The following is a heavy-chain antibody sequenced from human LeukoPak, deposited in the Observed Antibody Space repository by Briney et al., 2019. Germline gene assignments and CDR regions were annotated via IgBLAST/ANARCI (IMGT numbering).Heavy chain of an antibody. CDR1: GGSFSGYY. CDR3: ARRRTPVAARAYFDY. CDR2: INHSGST. J-gene: IGHJ4*02. Sequence: TSETLSLTCAVYGGSFSGYYWSWIRQPPGKGLEWIGEINHSGSTNYNPSLKSRVNISVDTSKIQFSLKLSSVTAADAAVYYCARRRTPVAARAYFDYWGQGTLVTVSS. D-gene: IGHD6-6*01. V-gene: IGHV4-34*01.